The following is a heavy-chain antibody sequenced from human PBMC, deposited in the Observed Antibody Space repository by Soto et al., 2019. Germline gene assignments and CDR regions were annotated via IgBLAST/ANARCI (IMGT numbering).Heavy chain of an antibody. V-gene: IGHV3-30*18. CDR2: ISYDGSNK. CDR3: AKDHKFWNEYSSSYYFDY. Sequence: GESLKISCAASGFTFSSYGMHWVRQAPGKGLEWVAVISYDGSNKYYADSVKGRFTISRDNSKNTLYLQMNSLRAEDTAVYYCAKDHKFWNEYSSSYYFDYWGQGTLVTVSS. J-gene: IGHJ4*02. CDR1: GFTFSSYG. D-gene: IGHD6-6*01.